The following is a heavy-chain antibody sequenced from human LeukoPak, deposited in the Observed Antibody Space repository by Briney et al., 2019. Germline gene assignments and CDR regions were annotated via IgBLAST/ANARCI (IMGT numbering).Heavy chain of an antibody. V-gene: IGHV1-46*01. CDR1: GGTFSSYA. CDR2: INPSGGST. Sequence: ASVKVSCKASGGTFSSYAISWVRQAPGQGLEWMGIINPSGGSTSYAQKFQGRVTMTRDMSTSTVYMELSSLRSEDTAVYYCARDHRGYSYGTIDYWGQGTLVTVSS. J-gene: IGHJ4*02. CDR3: ARDHRGYSYGTIDY. D-gene: IGHD5-18*01.